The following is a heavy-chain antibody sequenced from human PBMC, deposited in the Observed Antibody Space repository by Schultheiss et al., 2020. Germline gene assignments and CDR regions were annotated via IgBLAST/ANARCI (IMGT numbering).Heavy chain of an antibody. CDR1: GGTFSSYA. CDR2: INPNSGGT. Sequence: ASVKVSCKASGGTFSSYAINWVRQAPGQGLEWMGWINPNSGGTNYAQKFQGRVTMTRDTSISTAYMELSSLRSEDTAVYYCAKESSRARTGNYYYYYGMDVWGQGNTVTVSS. CDR3: AKESSRARTGNYYYYYGMDV. J-gene: IGHJ6*02. D-gene: IGHD6-6*01. V-gene: IGHV1-2*02.